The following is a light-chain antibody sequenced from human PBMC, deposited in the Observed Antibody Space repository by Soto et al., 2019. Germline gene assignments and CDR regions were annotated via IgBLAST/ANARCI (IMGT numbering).Light chain of an antibody. Sequence: DIQMTQSPSSLSASVGDRVTIACRASQSIRSYLNWYQLKPGKAPKLLIYAASNLQNGVPSRFSGSGSGTDFTLTIRSLQPEDSASYYCQQSHSAPPYTFGQGTKLEI. CDR3: QQSHSAPPYT. J-gene: IGKJ2*01. V-gene: IGKV1-39*01. CDR1: QSIRSY. CDR2: AAS.